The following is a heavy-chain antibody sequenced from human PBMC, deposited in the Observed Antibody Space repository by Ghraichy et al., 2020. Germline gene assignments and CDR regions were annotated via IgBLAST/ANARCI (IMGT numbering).Heavy chain of an antibody. Sequence: GGSLRLSCAASGFTYAMHWVRQAPGKGLEWVAVISYDGNNKYYADSVKGRFTISRDNSKNTLYLQMNSLRAVDTAVYYCATGGVYNYYGSSAYDYWGQGTLVTVSS. CDR3: ATGGVYNYYGSSAYDY. V-gene: IGHV3-30-3*01. J-gene: IGHJ4*02. CDR1: GFTYA. D-gene: IGHD3-22*01. CDR2: ISYDGNNK.